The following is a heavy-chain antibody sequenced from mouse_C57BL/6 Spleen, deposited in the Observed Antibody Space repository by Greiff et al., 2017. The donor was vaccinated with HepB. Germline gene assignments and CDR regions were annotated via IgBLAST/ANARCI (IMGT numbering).Heavy chain of an antibody. CDR2: INPNNGGT. D-gene: IGHD1-1*01. CDR1: GYTFTDYN. V-gene: IGHV1-22*01. J-gene: IGHJ2*01. Sequence: EVKLMESGPELVKPGASVKMSCKASGYTFTDYNMHWVKQSHGKSLEWIGYINPNNGGTSYNQKFKGKATLTVNKSSSTAYMELRSLTSEDSAVYYRARDDYYGSSYVDYWGQGTTLTVSS. CDR3: ARDDYYGSSYVDY.